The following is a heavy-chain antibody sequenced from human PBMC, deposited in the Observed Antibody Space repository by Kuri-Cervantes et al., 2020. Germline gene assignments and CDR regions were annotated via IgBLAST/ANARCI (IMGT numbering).Heavy chain of an antibody. J-gene: IGHJ4*02. D-gene: IGHD3-9*01. Sequence: GESLKISCAASGFTFSSYAMHWVRQAPGKGLEWVAVISDDGSNKYYADSVKGRFTISRDNSKNTLFLQMNSLRAEDTAVYYCARSQGYFDWLLPDYWGQGTLVTVSS. CDR3: ARSQGYFDWLLPDY. CDR2: ISDDGSNK. CDR1: GFTFSSYA. V-gene: IGHV3-30*01.